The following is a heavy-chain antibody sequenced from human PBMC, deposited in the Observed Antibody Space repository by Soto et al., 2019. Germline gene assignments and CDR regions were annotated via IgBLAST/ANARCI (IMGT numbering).Heavy chain of an antibody. CDR3: ARFFDSSGYYFCV. CDR2: INHSGST. CDR1: GRSFIAYY. J-gene: IGHJ4*02. D-gene: IGHD3-22*01. Sequence: SXTLSLTFPVYGRSFIAYYRGWVRQPPGKGLEWIGEINHSGSTNYNPSLKSRVTISVDTSKNQFSLKLSSVTAADTAVYYCARFFDSSGYYFCVWGQGNLVTVSS. V-gene: IGHV4-34*01.